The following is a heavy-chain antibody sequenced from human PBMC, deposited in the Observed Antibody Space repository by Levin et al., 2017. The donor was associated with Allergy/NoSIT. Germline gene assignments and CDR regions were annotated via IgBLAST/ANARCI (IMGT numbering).Heavy chain of an antibody. CDR3: AREDIVPTMRGHYNGLDV. V-gene: IGHV1-2*04. Sequence: ASVKVSCKASGYTFTGYYIHWVRQAPGQGLEWMGWINPDSGGTNHAQKFQDWVSITRDTSISTVYMELSRLKSDDTAVYYCAREDIVPTMRGHYNGLDVWGQGTTVTVSS. CDR1: GYTFTGYY. CDR2: INPDSGGT. D-gene: IGHD5-12*01. J-gene: IGHJ6*02.